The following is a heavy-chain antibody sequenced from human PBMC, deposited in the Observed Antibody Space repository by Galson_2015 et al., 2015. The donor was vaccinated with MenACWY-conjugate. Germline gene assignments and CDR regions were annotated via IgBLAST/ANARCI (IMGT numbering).Heavy chain of an antibody. J-gene: IGHJ4*02. D-gene: IGHD6-19*01. CDR2: ISGRTGST. CDR3: ARYRLDTSATTDF. Sequence: RQAPGKGLEWVSGISGRTGSTYYADSVKGRLTISRDNPKNTLYLQMNSLRVEDTAIYYCARYRLDTSATTDFWGQGTLVTVSS. V-gene: IGHV3-23*01.